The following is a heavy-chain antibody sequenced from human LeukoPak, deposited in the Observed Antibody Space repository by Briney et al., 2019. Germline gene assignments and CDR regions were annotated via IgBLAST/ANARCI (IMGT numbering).Heavy chain of an antibody. J-gene: IGHJ5*02. V-gene: IGHV3-21*01. Sequence: GGSLRLSCAASGFTFSSYSMNWVRQAPGKGLEWVSSVSSSSSYIYYADSVKGRFTISRDNAKNSLYLQMNSLRAEDTAVYYCARAGTTNWFDPWGQGTLVTVSS. CDR3: ARAGTTNWFDP. CDR2: VSSSSSYI. D-gene: IGHD1-7*01. CDR1: GFTFSSYS.